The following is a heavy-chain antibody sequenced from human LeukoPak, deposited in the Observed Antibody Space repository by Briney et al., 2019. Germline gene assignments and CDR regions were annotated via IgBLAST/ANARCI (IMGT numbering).Heavy chain of an antibody. CDR3: AKMRGYDSSPHDAFDI. CDR2: INPSGGST. Sequence: ASVKVSCKASGYTFTSYYMHRVRQAPGQGLEWMGIINPSGGSTSYAQKFQGRVTMTRDTSTSTVYMELSSLRSEDTAVYYCAKMRGYDSSPHDAFDIWGQGTMVTVSS. J-gene: IGHJ3*02. CDR1: GYTFTSYY. V-gene: IGHV1-46*01. D-gene: IGHD3-22*01.